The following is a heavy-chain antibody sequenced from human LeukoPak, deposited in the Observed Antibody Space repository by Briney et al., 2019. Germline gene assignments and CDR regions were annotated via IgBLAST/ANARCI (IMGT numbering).Heavy chain of an antibody. CDR2: INAGNGNT. CDR3: ARDDNYGIFVNVDY. J-gene: IGHJ4*02. D-gene: IGHD4-11*01. V-gene: IGHV1-3*01. Sequence: GASVKVSCKASGYPFTNYAMHWVRQAPGHRLECMGWINAGNGNTKYSQEFQGRVTITRDTSPSTAYMELSSLRSDDTAVYYCARDDNYGIFVNVDYWGQGTLVTVSS. CDR1: GYPFTNYA.